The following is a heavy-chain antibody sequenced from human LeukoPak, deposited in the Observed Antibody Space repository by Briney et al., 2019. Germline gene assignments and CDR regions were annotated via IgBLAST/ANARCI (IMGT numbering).Heavy chain of an antibody. J-gene: IGHJ4*02. D-gene: IGHD5-12*01. CDR1: GASISIYY. Sequence: SETLSLTCTVAGASISIYYWSWIRQPPGKGREWIGYIYYSGSTNYIPSLKSRVTISVDTSKNQFSLKLSSVTAADTAVYYCASGYDRYYFDYWGQGTLVTVSS. CDR3: ASGYDRYYFDY. CDR2: IYYSGST. V-gene: IGHV4-59*08.